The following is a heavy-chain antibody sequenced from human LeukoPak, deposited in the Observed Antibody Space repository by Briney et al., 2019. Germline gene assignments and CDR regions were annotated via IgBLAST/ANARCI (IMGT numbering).Heavy chain of an antibody. CDR1: GFTFSSYW. D-gene: IGHD7-27*01. V-gene: IGHV3-7*01. CDR2: IKQDGSEK. Sequence: GGSLRLSCAASGFTFSSYWMSWVRQAPGKGLEWVANIKQDGSEKYYVDSVKGRFTISRDNAKNSLYLQMNSLRAEDTAVYYCARDRLGLSTTCSDYWGQGTLVTVSS. CDR3: ARDRLGLSTTCSDY. J-gene: IGHJ4*02.